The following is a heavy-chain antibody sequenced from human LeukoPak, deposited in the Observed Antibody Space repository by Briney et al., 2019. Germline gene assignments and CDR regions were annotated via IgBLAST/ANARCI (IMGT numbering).Heavy chain of an antibody. Sequence: GGSLRLSCAASGFTHSDYAKFWLPQAPGKGLVWVSRFTADWCSTIYADSVMARFTVTRDIAKNTLYLKLNSLRAEDTAVYYGARAQMGTPTDCWGQGTLVTVSS. CDR3: ARAQMGTPTDC. D-gene: IGHD1-14*01. CDR2: FTADWCST. V-gene: IGHV3-74*01. CDR1: GFTHSDYA. J-gene: IGHJ4*02.